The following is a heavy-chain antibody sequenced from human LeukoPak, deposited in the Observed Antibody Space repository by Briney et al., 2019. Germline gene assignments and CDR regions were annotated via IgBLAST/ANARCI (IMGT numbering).Heavy chain of an antibody. D-gene: IGHD3-10*01. CDR1: GGSFSGYY. CDR2: INHSGST. V-gene: IGHV4-34*01. CDR3: ARAPYGSGSYSFDL. J-gene: IGHJ2*01. Sequence: PSETLSLTCAVYGGSFSGYYWSWIRQPPGKGLEWIGEINHSGSTNYNPSLKSRVTISVDTSKNQFSLKLSSVTAADTAVYYCARAPYGSGSYSFDLWGRGTLVTVSS.